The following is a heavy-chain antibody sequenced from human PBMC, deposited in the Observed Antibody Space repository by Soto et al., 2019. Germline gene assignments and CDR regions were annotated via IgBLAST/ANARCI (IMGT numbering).Heavy chain of an antibody. CDR3: ARILMVRGTYYYYGMDV. J-gene: IGHJ6*02. D-gene: IGHD3-10*01. Sequence: GGSLRLSCAASGFTFSSYSMNWVRQAPGKGLEWVSYISSSSSTIYYADSVKGRFTISRDNAKNSLYLQMNSLRDEDTAVYYCARILMVRGTYYYYGMDVWGQGTTVTVSS. CDR2: ISSSSSTI. V-gene: IGHV3-48*02. CDR1: GFTFSSYS.